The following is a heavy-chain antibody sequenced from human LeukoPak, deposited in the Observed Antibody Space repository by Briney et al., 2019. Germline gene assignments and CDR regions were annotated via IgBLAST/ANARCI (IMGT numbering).Heavy chain of an antibody. CDR3: TTDVSARAYYYYYMDV. V-gene: IGHV3-15*01. CDR1: GFTFSSYW. J-gene: IGHJ6*03. CDR2: IKSKTDGGTT. Sequence: NPGGSLRLSCAVSGFTFSSYWMGWVRQAPGKGLAWVGRIKSKTDGGTTDYAAPVKGRFTISRDDSKNTLYLQMNSLKTEDTAVYYCTTDVSARAYYYYYMDVWGKGTTVTVSS. D-gene: IGHD3-10*01.